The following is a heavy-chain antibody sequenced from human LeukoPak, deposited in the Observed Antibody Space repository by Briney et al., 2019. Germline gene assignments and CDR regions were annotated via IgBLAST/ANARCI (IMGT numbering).Heavy chain of an antibody. V-gene: IGHV3-23*01. CDR1: GFTISSSA. J-gene: IGHJ2*01. D-gene: IGHD6-19*01. CDR3: ARDEWSSGWYDIVWYFDL. CDR2: ITRTGSNT. Sequence: GGSLRLSCAATGFTISSSATTWVRQAPGKGLDWVSTITRTGSNTFYADSVKGRFTISRDNSNNTLYLQMNSLRAEDTAVYYCARDEWSSGWYDIVWYFDLWGRGTLVTVSS.